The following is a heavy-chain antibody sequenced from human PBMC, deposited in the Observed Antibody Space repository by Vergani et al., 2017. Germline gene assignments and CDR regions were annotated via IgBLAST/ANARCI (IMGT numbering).Heavy chain of an antibody. V-gene: IGHV3-48*01. Sequence: EVEMVESGGGLVQPGGSLRLSCAASGFTFSSYSMNWVRQAPGKGLEWVSYISSSSSTIYYADSAKGRFTISRDNAKNSLYLQMNSLRAEDTAVYYCARGDLEMATTENPKVYYYYYGMDVWGQGTTVTVSS. J-gene: IGHJ6*02. CDR2: ISSSSSTI. D-gene: IGHD5-24*01. CDR3: ARGDLEMATTENPKVYYYYYGMDV. CDR1: GFTFSSYS.